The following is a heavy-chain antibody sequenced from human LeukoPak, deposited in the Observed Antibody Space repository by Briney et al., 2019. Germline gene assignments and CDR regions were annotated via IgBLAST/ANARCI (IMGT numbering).Heavy chain of an antibody. CDR1: GGSISSYY. V-gene: IGHV4-59*01. Sequence: SETLSLTCTVSGGSISSYYWSWIRQPPGKGLEWIGYIYYSGSTNYNPSLKSRVTISVDTSKNQFSLKLSSVTAADTAVYYCARSMDYGDYEFDYWGQGTLVTVSS. CDR3: ARSMDYGDYEFDY. D-gene: IGHD4-17*01. CDR2: IYYSGST. J-gene: IGHJ4*02.